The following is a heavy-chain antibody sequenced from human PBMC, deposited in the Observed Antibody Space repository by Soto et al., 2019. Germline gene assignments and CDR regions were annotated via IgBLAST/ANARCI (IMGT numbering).Heavy chain of an antibody. CDR3: ARYKVEYQLLPNWFDP. CDR1: GFTFSSYA. J-gene: IGHJ5*02. Sequence: GGSLRLSCAASGFTFSSYAMHWVRQAPGKGLEWVAVISYDGSNKYYADSVKGRFTISRDNSKNTLYLQMNSLRAEDTAVYYCARYKVEYQLLPNWFDPWGQGTLVTVSS. D-gene: IGHD2-2*01. V-gene: IGHV3-30-3*01. CDR2: ISYDGSNK.